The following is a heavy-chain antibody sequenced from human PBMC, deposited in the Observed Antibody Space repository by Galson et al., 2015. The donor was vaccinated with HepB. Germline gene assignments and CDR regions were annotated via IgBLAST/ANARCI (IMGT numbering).Heavy chain of an antibody. V-gene: IGHV3-30*03. CDR3: APQEIVGAPLPDY. J-gene: IGHJ4*02. CDR1: GFTFSSYG. Sequence: SLRLSCAASGFTFSSYGMHWVRQAPGKGLEWVAVISYDGSNKYYADSVKGRFTISRDNSKNTLYLQMNSLRAEDTAVYYCAPQEIVGAPLPDYWGQGTLVTVSS. CDR2: ISYDGSNK. D-gene: IGHD1-26*01.